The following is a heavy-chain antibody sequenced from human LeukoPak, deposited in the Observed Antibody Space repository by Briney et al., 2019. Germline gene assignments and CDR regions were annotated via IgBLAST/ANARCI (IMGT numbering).Heavy chain of an antibody. Sequence: GSLRLSCAASGFTFSSYSMNWVRQAPGKGLEWVSYISSSSSTIYYADSVKGRFTISRDNAKNSLYLQMNSLRAEDTAVYYCARDMVRGVTSPYYFDYWGQGTLVTVSS. V-gene: IGHV3-48*04. CDR2: ISSSSSTI. D-gene: IGHD3-10*01. CDR1: GFTFSSYS. J-gene: IGHJ4*02. CDR3: ARDMVRGVTSPYYFDY.